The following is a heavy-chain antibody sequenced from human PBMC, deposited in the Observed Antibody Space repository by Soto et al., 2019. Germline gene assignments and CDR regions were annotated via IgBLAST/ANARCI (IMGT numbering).Heavy chain of an antibody. CDR3: ATYSSYYYYMDV. D-gene: IGHD6-19*01. J-gene: IGHJ6*03. Sequence: ASVKVSCKASGYTFTSYAMHWGRQAPGQRLEWMGWINAGNGNTKYSQKFQGRVTITRDTSASTAYMELSSLRSEDTAVYYCATYSSYYYYMDVWGKGTTVTVSS. V-gene: IGHV1-3*01. CDR1: GYTFTSYA. CDR2: INAGNGNT.